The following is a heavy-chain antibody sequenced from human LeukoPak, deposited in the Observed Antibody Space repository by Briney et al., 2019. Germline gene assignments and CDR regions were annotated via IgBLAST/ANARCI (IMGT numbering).Heavy chain of an antibody. CDR3: ARESSSLVF. V-gene: IGHV4-39*07. Sequence: PETLSLTCTVSGGSISSNSYYWGWIRQPRGKGREWLGCNYYSGSTNYNPSRKSRVPVSVATPKNHFSLKLSSVTATTPPGFYCARESSSLVFWGQGTLGTVSS. J-gene: IGHJ4*02. CDR1: GGSISSNSYY. CDR2: NYYSGST. D-gene: IGHD6-6*01.